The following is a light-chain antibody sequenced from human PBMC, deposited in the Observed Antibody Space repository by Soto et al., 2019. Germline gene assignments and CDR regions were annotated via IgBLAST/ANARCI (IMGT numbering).Light chain of an antibody. CDR1: QSVSNSH. V-gene: IGKV3-20*01. CDR3: QQDNRSPL. CDR2: GAS. J-gene: IGKJ4*01. Sequence: EIVLTQSPGALSLSPGERATLSCRASQSVSNSHSAWYQQKPDQAPRLLIYGASNRATGVSDRFSGSGSGTDFTLTITRLEHEDSAVYYCQQDNRSPLFGGGTKVEI.